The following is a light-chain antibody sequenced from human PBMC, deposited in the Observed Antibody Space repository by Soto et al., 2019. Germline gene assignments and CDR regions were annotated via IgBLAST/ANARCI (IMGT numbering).Light chain of an antibody. Sequence: QSVLTQPTSVSGSPGQSITISCTGNHNDIGTYDYVSWYQQHPGRAPRLLIYGVTTRPSGISDRFSASKSGLTASLTISGLQPEDEADYYCSSFTSDRIYVSGPGTKLTVL. CDR1: HNDIGTYDY. J-gene: IGLJ1*01. V-gene: IGLV2-14*03. CDR3: SSFTSDRIYV. CDR2: GVT.